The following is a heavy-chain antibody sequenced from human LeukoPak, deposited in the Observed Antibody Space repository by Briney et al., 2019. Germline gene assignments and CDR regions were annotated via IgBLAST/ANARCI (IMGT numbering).Heavy chain of an antibody. D-gene: IGHD4-11*01. Sequence: GGSLRLSCAASGFIFSHYGMHWVRQAPGKGLEWVAVIWSDGSNRFYADSVKGRVTISRDNSQKTLFLQMNSLRAEDTAIYYCARDAQRGFDYSNSLEYWGHGTLVTVSS. V-gene: IGHV3-33*01. CDR1: GFIFSHYG. CDR3: ARDAQRGFDYSNSLEY. J-gene: IGHJ4*01. CDR2: IWSDGSNR.